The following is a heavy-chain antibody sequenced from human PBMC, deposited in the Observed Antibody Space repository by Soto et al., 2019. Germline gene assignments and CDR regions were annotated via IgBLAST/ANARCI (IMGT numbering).Heavy chain of an antibody. CDR1: GGTYRNYA. J-gene: IGHJ4*02. CDR3: ARDEGDDSSGYYDVNY. D-gene: IGHD3-22*01. Sequence: QVHLVQSGAEVKKPGSSVRVSCKASGGTYRNYAVNWVRQAPGQGLEWMGGIIPISGTTNYAQKFQGRVTITADESTSTAYMELRRLRSEDKAVYFCARDEGDDSSGYYDVNYWGQGTLVTVSS. CDR2: IIPISGTT. V-gene: IGHV1-69*01.